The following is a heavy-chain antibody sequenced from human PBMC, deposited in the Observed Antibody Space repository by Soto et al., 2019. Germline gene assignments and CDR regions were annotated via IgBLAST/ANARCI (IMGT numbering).Heavy chain of an antibody. Sequence: ASVKVSCKASGYSFTDYHIHWVRQAPGQGLEWLGRINPKSGGTSTAQKFQGWVTMTRDRSISTAYMELTGLRSDDTAVYFCARGHSTDCSNGVCSFFYNHEMDVWGQGTTVTVSS. V-gene: IGHV1-2*04. CDR2: INPKSGGT. D-gene: IGHD2-8*01. CDR3: ARGHSTDCSNGVCSFFYNHEMDV. J-gene: IGHJ6*02. CDR1: GYSFTDYH.